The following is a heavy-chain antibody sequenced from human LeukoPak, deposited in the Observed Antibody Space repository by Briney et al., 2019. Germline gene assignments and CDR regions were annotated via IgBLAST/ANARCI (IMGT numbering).Heavy chain of an antibody. CDR1: GYNFTSNG. D-gene: IGHD2/OR15-2a*01. Sequence: ASVKVSCKASGYNFTSNGISWVRQAPGQGLEWMGWISTYNGKTNYAQNLQGRVTMTTDTATSTAYMELRSLRSDDTAVYYCARGGPYSFSVWGQGTLVTVSS. CDR3: ARGGPYSFSV. V-gene: IGHV1-18*01. J-gene: IGHJ4*02. CDR2: ISTYNGKT.